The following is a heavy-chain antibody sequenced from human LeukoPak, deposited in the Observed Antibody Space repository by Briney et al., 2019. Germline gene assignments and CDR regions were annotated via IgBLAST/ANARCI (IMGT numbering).Heavy chain of an antibody. Sequence: ASVKVSCKASGYTFIGYYMHWVRQAPGQGVEWMGCINPNSGTTNYAQKFQGRVTMTRDTSITTAYMELSGLRSDDTAVYYCASLRLIDYWGQGTLVTVSS. CDR3: ASLRLIDY. V-gene: IGHV1-2*02. CDR1: GYTFIGYY. J-gene: IGHJ4*02. D-gene: IGHD3-16*01. CDR2: INPNSGTT.